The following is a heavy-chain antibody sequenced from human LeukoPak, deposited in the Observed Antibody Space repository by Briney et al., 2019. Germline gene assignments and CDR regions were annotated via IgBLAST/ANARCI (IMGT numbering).Heavy chain of an antibody. V-gene: IGHV5-51*01. CDR1: GYSFTSYS. D-gene: IGHD3-10*01. Sequence: GESLKISCKASGYSFTSYSIGWVRQMPGKGLEWMGIIHPGDSDTRYSPSFEGQVTISADKSISTAYLQWSSLKASDTAMYYCARFGRSGSYYNWFDPWGRGTLVTVSS. CDR2: IHPGDSDT. J-gene: IGHJ5*02. CDR3: ARFGRSGSYYNWFDP.